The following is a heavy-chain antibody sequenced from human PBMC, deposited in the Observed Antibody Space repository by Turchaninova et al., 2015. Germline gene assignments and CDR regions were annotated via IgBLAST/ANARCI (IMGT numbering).Heavy chain of an antibody. Sequence: QVTLRESGPALVKPTQTLTLTCTFSGFSLSTSGMCVTWIRQPPGKALEWLAVIDWDDDKYYSTTLKTRLTITKDTSNNQVVLTVTNMYPVDTAPYYGARTCWGIVVVPATMVDYWGQGTLVTVSS. CDR2: IDWDDDK. CDR1: GFSLSTSGMC. V-gene: IGHV2-70*01. D-gene: IGHD2-2*01. J-gene: IGHJ4*02. CDR3: ARTCWGIVVVPATMVDY.